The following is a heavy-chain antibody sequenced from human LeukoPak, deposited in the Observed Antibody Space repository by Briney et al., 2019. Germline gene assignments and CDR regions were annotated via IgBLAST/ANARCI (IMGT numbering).Heavy chain of an antibody. CDR1: GDSISSYY. CDR2: IYTSGST. V-gene: IGHV4-4*07. Sequence: ASETLSLTCTVSGDSISSYYWSWIRQPAGKGLEWIGRIYTSGSTNYNPSLKSRVTMSVDTSKNQFSLKLSSVTAADTAVYYCARNKGYCSSTSCAPFDYWGQGTLVTVSS. D-gene: IGHD2-2*01. CDR3: ARNKGYCSSTSCAPFDY. J-gene: IGHJ4*02.